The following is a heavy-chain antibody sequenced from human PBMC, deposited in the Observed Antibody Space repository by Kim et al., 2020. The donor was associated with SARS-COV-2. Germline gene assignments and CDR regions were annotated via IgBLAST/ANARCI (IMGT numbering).Heavy chain of an antibody. CDR1: GGSISSYY. V-gene: IGHV4-59*01. Sequence: SETLSLTCTVSGGSISSYYWSWIRQPPGKGLEWIGYIYYSGSTNYNPSLKSRVTISVDTSKNQFSLKLSSVTAADTAVYYCARLLWPGDWFDPWGQGTLVTVSS. J-gene: IGHJ5*02. CDR2: IYYSGST. CDR3: ARLLWPGDWFDP. D-gene: IGHD3-10*01.